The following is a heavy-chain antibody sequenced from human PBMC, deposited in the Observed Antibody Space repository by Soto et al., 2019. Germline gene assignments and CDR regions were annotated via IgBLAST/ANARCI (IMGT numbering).Heavy chain of an antibody. CDR2: IIPIFGTA. V-gene: IGHV1-69*13. J-gene: IGHJ6*02. CDR1: GGTFSIYA. Sequence: SVKVSFKASGGTFSIYAIIWVRQAPGQGLEWMGGIIPIFGTANYAQKFQGRVTITADESTTTAYMELSSLRSEDTAVYYCARDNSYSYGMDVWGQGTTVTVSS. CDR3: ARDNSYSYGMDV.